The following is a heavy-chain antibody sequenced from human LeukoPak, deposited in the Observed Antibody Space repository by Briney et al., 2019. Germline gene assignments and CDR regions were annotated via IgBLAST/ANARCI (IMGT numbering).Heavy chain of an antibody. D-gene: IGHD4-23*01. CDR3: AKTSGYSQSYFDS. V-gene: IGHV3-23*01. CDR2: ISGSGGST. CDR1: GFTFCSYA. Sequence: TGVSVTLFCAASGFTFCSYAMSWVRQAPGKGLEGGSAISGSGGSTYYAVSVKGRFTISRDNSKNTLYLQMNSLRAEDTAVYYCAKTSGYSQSYFDSWGQGTLVTVSS. J-gene: IGHJ4*02.